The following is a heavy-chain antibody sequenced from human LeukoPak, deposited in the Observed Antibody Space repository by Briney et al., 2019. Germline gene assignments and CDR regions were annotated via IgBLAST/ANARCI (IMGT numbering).Heavy chain of an antibody. D-gene: IGHD4-23*01. V-gene: IGHV4-59*01. J-gene: IGHJ4*02. CDR3: ARDRGVVTPGYFDY. CDR2: IYYSGST. CDR1: GGSISSYY. Sequence: SETLSLTCTVSGGSISSYYWSWIRQPPGKGLEWIGYIYYSGSTNYNPSLKSRVTISVDTSKNQFSLKLSSVTAADTAVYYCARDRGVVTPGYFDYWGQGTLVAVSS.